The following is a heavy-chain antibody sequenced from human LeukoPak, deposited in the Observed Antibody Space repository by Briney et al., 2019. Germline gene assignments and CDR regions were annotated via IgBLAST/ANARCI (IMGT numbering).Heavy chain of an antibody. CDR3: ARGKQLGVFDY. D-gene: IGHD6-13*01. CDR1: GYTFSSYD. J-gene: IGHJ4*02. Sequence: ASVKVSCKASGYTFSSYDINWVRQATGQGLEWMGWMNPSSGKTGYAQKFQGRVTMTRNTSISTAYMELSSLRSEDTAVYYCARGKQLGVFDYWGQGTLVTVSS. V-gene: IGHV1-8*01. CDR2: MNPSSGKT.